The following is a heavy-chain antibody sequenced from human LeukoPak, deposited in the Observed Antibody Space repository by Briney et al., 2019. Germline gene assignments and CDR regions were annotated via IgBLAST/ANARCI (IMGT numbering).Heavy chain of an antibody. D-gene: IGHD3-3*01. Sequence: PGGSLRLSCAASGFTFSSYGMHWVRQAPGKGLEWVAVISYDGSNKYYADSVKGRFTISRDNSKNTLYLQMNSLRAEDTAVYYCAKDHRPIFHYYGMDVWGQGTTVTVSS. V-gene: IGHV3-30*18. CDR2: ISYDGSNK. CDR1: GFTFSSYG. CDR3: AKDHRPIFHYYGMDV. J-gene: IGHJ6*02.